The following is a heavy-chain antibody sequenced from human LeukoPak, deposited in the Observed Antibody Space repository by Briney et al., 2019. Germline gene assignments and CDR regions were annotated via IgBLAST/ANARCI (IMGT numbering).Heavy chain of an antibody. CDR1: GGSFSGYY. V-gene: IGHV4-34*01. J-gene: IGHJ3*02. D-gene: IGHD6-19*01. CDR2: INHSGST. Sequence: PSETLSLTCAVYGGSFSGYYWSWIRQPPGKGLEWIGEINHSGSTNYNPSLKSRVTISVDTSKNQFSLKLSSVTAADTAVYYCARWEVWGIAVAGTGAPADAFDIWGQGTMVTVSS. CDR3: ARWEVWGIAVAGTGAPADAFDI.